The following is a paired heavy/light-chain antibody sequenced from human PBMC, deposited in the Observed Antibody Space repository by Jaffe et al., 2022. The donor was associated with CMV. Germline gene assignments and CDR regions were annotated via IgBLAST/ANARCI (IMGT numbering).Light chain of an antibody. Sequence: QSVLTQPPSVSGAPGQRVTISCTGSSSNIGAGYDVHWYQQLPGTAPKLLIHANTNRPSGVPDRFSGSKSGTSASLAITGLQTEDEADYYCHSYDSSLGVVFGGGTKLTVL. CDR1: SSNIGAGYD. CDR2: ANT. J-gene: IGLJ2*01. V-gene: IGLV1-40*01. CDR3: HSYDSSLGVV.
Heavy chain of an antibody. V-gene: IGHV5-10-1*03. CDR3: ARHGISSQNWFDP. CDR1: GYTFSRNW. Sequence: EVHLVQSGAEVKKPGESLTISCRTSGYTFSRNWITWVRQKPGKGLEWMGRIDPTDSYTTYSPSFQGHVTFSVDKSASTAYLQWDSLTASDSAMYFCARHGISSQNWFDPWGQGTLVTVSS. J-gene: IGHJ5*02. CDR2: IDPTDSYT.